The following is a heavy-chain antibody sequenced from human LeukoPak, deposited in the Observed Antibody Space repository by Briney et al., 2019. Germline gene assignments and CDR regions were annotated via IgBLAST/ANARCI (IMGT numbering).Heavy chain of an antibody. CDR3: ARDRREGSGIYYGMDV. CDR1: GFTFSSYW. Sequence: GRSLRLSCAASGFTFSSYWMHWVRQAPGKGLVWVSRINSDGSSTSYADSVKGRFTISRDNAKNTLYLQMNSLRAEDTAVYYCARDRREGSGIYYGMDVWGQGTTVTVSS. CDR2: INSDGSST. J-gene: IGHJ6*02. V-gene: IGHV3-74*01. D-gene: IGHD3-10*01.